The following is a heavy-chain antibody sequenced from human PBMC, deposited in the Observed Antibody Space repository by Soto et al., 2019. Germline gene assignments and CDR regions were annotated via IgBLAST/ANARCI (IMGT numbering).Heavy chain of an antibody. CDR2: IKSKTDGGTT. Sequence: EVQLLESGGGLVQPGGSLRLSCAASGFTFSSYAMSWVRQAPGKGLEWVGRIKSKTDGGTTDYAAPVKGRFTISRDDSKNTLYLQMNSLKTEDTAVYYCTTDSGDADFDYWGQGTLVTVSS. CDR3: TTDSGDADFDY. J-gene: IGHJ4*02. V-gene: IGHV3-15*01. CDR1: GFTFSSYA. D-gene: IGHD3-10*01.